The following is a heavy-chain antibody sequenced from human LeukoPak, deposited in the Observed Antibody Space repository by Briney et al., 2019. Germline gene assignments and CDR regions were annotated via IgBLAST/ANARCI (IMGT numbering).Heavy chain of an antibody. CDR2: IDGDESAT. V-gene: IGHV3-74*01. CDR3: VRTHSSGYYYFDS. D-gene: IGHD3-22*01. Sequence: GSLRPSCAASGFPFRSHWMHWVRPAPRKGLVWVSRIDGDESATYYGDSVKGRFTISRDNAKNTLYLQMNSLRVEDTAVYYCVRTHSSGYYYFDSWGQGTLVTVSS. J-gene: IGHJ4*02. CDR1: GFPFRSHW.